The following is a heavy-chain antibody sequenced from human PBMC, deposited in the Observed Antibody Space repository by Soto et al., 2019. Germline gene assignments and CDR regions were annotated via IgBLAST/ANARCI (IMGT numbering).Heavy chain of an antibody. D-gene: IGHD2-15*01. V-gene: IGHV3-49*04. J-gene: IGHJ4*02. CDR2: IRNKAYRGTT. CDR3: TRGDMPLNDY. CDR1: GFTFGDYA. Sequence: SLRLSCTASGFTFGDYAMSWVRQAPGKGLEWISFIRNKAYRGTTKYAAPVRGRFTISRDDSKSIAYLQMNSLKTEDTSVYYCTRGDMPLNDYWGQGTLVTVSA.